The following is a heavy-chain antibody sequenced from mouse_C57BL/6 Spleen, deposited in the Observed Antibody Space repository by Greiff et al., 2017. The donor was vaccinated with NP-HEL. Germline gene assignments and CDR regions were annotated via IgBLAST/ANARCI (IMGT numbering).Heavy chain of an antibody. Sequence: QVQLKQPGAELVRPGTSVKLSCKASGYTFTSYWMHWVKQRPGQGLEWIGVIDPSDSYTNYNQKFKGKATLTVDTSSSTAYMQLSSLTSEDSAVYYCARGTTDFDYWGQGTTLTVSS. V-gene: IGHV1-59*01. CDR2: IDPSDSYT. D-gene: IGHD2-13*01. CDR3: ARGTTDFDY. J-gene: IGHJ2*01. CDR1: GYTFTSYW.